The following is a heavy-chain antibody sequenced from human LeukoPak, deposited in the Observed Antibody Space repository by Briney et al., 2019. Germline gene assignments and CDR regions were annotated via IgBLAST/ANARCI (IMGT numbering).Heavy chain of an antibody. D-gene: IGHD2-2*01. CDR1: GFTFSSYS. J-gene: IGHJ6*02. Sequence: GGSLRLSCAASGFTFSSYSMNWVRQAPGKGLEWVSSISSSSSYMYYADSVKGRFTISRDNAKNSLYLQMNSLRAEDTAVYYCARVEEYCSSTSCLYGMDVWGQGTTVTVSS. CDR2: ISSSSSYM. V-gene: IGHV3-21*01. CDR3: ARVEEYCSSTSCLYGMDV.